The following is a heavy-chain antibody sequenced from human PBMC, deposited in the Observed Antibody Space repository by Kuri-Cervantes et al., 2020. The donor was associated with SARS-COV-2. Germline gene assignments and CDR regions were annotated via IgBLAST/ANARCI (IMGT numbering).Heavy chain of an antibody. CDR3: ARAASKGGDMVRGVASFDY. CDR1: GGSISTHY. V-gene: IGHV4-59*11. D-gene: IGHD3-10*01. CDR2: IYYSGSN. J-gene: IGHJ4*02. Sequence: GSLRLSCTVSGGSISTHYWSWIRQLPGKGLEWIGYIYYSGSNNYNPSLKSRVTISVDTSKNHFSLKMSSVTVEDTAVYYSARAASKGGDMVRGVASFDYWGQGTLVTVSS.